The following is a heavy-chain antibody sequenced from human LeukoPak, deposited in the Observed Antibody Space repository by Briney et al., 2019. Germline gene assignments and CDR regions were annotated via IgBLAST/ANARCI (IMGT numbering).Heavy chain of an antibody. CDR2: IDGDGSTA. CDR3: ARDSHKFDSSGYYPDAFDI. CDR1: GFTFSNYW. D-gene: IGHD3-22*01. Sequence: GGSLRLSCAASGFTFSNYWMHWVRQAPGKGLVWVSRIDGDGSTANYADSVKGRVTISRDNAKKSLYLQMHSLRAEDTAVYYCARDSHKFDSSGYYPDAFDIWGQGTMVTVSS. V-gene: IGHV3-74*01. J-gene: IGHJ3*02.